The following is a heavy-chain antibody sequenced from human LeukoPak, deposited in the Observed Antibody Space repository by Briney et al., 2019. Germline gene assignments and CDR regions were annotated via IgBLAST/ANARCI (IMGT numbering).Heavy chain of an antibody. CDR2: IYYSGST. D-gene: IGHD1-26*01. CDR3: ARGLIVGATKGTSY. J-gene: IGHJ4*02. Sequence: SETLSLTCTVSGGSISSYYWSWIRQPPGKGLAWTGYIYYSGSTNYNPSLKSRVTISVDTSKNQFSLKLSSVTAADTAVYYCARGLIVGATKGTSYRGQGTLVTVSS. CDR1: GGSISSYY. V-gene: IGHV4-59*01.